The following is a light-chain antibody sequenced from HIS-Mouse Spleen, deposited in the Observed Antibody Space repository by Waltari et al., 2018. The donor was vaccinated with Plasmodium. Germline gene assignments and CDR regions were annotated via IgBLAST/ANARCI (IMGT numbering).Light chain of an antibody. Sequence: EIVMKQSPATLSVSPGERATIASRASQSVSSNLAWYQQKPGQAPRLLIYGASTRATGIPARFSGSGSGTEFTLTISSLQSEDFAVYYCQQYNNWSFTFGPGTKVDIK. CDR3: QQYNNWSFT. CDR1: QSVSSN. V-gene: IGKV3-15*01. J-gene: IGKJ3*01. CDR2: GAS.